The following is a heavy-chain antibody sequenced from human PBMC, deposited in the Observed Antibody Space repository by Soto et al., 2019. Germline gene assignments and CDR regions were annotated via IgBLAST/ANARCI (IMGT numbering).Heavy chain of an antibody. CDR3: ARDQGLGIAANNWFDP. CDR2: IIPIFGTA. CDR1: GGTFSSYA. J-gene: IGHJ5*02. D-gene: IGHD6-25*01. Sequence: ASVKVSCKASGGTFSSYAISWVRQAPGQGLEWMGGIIPIFGTANYAQKFQGRVTITADESTSTAYMELSSLRSEDTAVYYCARDQGLGIAANNWFDPWGQGTLVTVSS. V-gene: IGHV1-69*13.